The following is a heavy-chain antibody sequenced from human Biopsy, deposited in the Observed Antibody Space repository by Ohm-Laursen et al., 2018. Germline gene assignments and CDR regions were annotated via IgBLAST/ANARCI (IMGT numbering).Heavy chain of an antibody. Sequence: SLSLSCTASGFDFSYYSISWICQPPGQGLELVSSVTTTSSYIYNADSVQGRFIISRDNAKNSLYLQMNSLRAEDAAVYYCERAFPPPGRRLVVVAGDFDGWGQGTRVTVSS. J-gene: IGHJ4*01. V-gene: IGHV3-21*01. D-gene: IGHD2-15*01. CDR1: GFDFSYYS. CDR2: VTTTSSYI. CDR3: ERAFPPPGRRLVVVAGDFDG.